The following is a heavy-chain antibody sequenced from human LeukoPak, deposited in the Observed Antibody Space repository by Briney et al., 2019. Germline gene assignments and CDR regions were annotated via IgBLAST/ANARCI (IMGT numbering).Heavy chain of an antibody. J-gene: IGHJ4*02. CDR3: AKTHSHFPPCFDY. Sequence: PSETLSLTCAVSGGSISTYNWWSWVRQPPGKGLEWIGEIFYSGSINYNPSLKSRVTLSLDKSKNQFSLQLSSVTAADTAMYYCAKTHSHFPPCFDYWGQGTLVIVSS. D-gene: IGHD4-11*01. V-gene: IGHV4-4*02. CDR2: IFYSGSI. CDR1: GGSISTYNW.